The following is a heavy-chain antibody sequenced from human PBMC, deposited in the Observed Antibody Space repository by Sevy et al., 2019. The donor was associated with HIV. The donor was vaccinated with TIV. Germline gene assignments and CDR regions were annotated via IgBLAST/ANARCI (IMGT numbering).Heavy chain of an antibody. D-gene: IGHD1-26*01. Sequence: GGSLRLSCTVSGFIFSNFAMHWVRQAPGKGLEWVAVTSYDGSHKYYADSVKGRFTVPRDNSRNILSLEMNSLRRDDTAVYYCARGENDDEFFQYWGQGTLVTVSS. CDR1: GFIFSNFA. J-gene: IGHJ1*01. V-gene: IGHV3-30*04. CDR2: TSYDGSHK. CDR3: ARGENDDEFFQY.